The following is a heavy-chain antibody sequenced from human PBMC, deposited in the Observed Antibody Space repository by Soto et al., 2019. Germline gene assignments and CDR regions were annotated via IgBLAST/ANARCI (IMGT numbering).Heavy chain of an antibody. J-gene: IGHJ4*02. CDR1: GFTFSSG. CDR2: ISYDGSNK. CDR3: AKAWEVSGAIDH. V-gene: IGHV3-30*18. Sequence: QVQLVESGGGVVQPGRSLRLSCAASGFTFSSGMHWVRQAPGKGLEWVALISYDGSNKYYADSVKGRFTVSRDTSRNTLFLQMNNLRAEDTAVYYCAKAWEVSGAIDHWGQGTLVTISS. D-gene: IGHD1-26*01.